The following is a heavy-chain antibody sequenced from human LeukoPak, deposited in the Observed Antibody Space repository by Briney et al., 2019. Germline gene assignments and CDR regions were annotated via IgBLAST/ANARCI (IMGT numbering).Heavy chain of an antibody. V-gene: IGHV1-2*02. CDR1: GYTFTGYY. J-gene: IGHJ6*03. CDR3: ARASARSLYYYYYMDV. CDR2: INPNSGGT. Sequence: GASVKVSCKASGYTFTGYYMHWVRQAPGQGLEWMGWINPNSGGTNYAQKFQGRVTMTRDTSISTAYMELSRLRSDDTAVYYCARASARSLYYYYYMDVWGKGTTVTVSS.